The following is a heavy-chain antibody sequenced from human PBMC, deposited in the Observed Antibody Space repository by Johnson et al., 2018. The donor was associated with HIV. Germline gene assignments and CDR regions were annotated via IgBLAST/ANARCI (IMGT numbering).Heavy chain of an antibody. CDR1: GFTFSSYA. Sequence: VQLVESGGGVVQPGESLRLSCAASGFTFSSYAMSWVRQAPGKGLEWVSAISGSGGSTYYADSVKGRFTISRDNYKNTLFLQMGSLRLEDMAVYYCAREGDGNIGSNGAFDSWGQGTMVTVSS. CDR2: ISGSGGST. V-gene: IGHV3-23*04. D-gene: IGHD5/OR15-5a*01. J-gene: IGHJ3*02. CDR3: AREGDGNIGSNGAFDS.